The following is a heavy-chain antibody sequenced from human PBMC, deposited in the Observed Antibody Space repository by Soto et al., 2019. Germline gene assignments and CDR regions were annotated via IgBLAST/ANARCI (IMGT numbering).Heavy chain of an antibody. Sequence: EVRLLEAGGGLKQPGGSLRLSCAASGFTFKESAMNLVRQAPGKGLEWVASISDTGASTCYAESVRGRLSISRDNSKNTLYLQMNSLRGEDTAVYYCAKGRGSGWAWYFDNWGQGTLVPVSS. CDR1: GFTFKESA. D-gene: IGHD6-19*01. V-gene: IGHV3-23*01. J-gene: IGHJ4*02. CDR3: AKGRGSGWAWYFDN. CDR2: ISDTGAST.